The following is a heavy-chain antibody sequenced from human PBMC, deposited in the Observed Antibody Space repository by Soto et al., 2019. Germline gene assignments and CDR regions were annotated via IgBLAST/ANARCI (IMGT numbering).Heavy chain of an antibody. V-gene: IGHV3-21*01. Sequence: PGGSLRLSCAASGFTFSSYSMNWVRQAPGKGLEWVSSISSSSSYIYYADSVKGRFTISRDNAKNSLYLQMNSLRAEDTAVYYCARVAVYYDSSGYSIPMYYYYGMAVWGQGTTVSVSS. CDR1: GFTFSSYS. J-gene: IGHJ6*02. D-gene: IGHD3-22*01. CDR3: ARVAVYYDSSGYSIPMYYYYGMAV. CDR2: ISSSSSYI.